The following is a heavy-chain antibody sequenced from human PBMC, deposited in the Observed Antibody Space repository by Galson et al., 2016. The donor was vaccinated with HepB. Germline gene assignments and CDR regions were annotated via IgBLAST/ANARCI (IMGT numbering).Heavy chain of an antibody. D-gene: IGHD3-16*02. Sequence: ETLSLTCTVSGDSINNTNYKWGWIRQPPGRGLEWIGSISYSGTTYYNTSLRSRLTISADTPKNHFSLNVNSMTAADTAVYYCARIFSIGAPPYIWGSYRHDCDYWGQGTLVTVSS. CDR2: ISYSGTT. V-gene: IGHV4-39*02. CDR1: GDSINNTNYK. CDR3: ARIFSIGAPPYIWGSYRHDCDY. J-gene: IGHJ4*02.